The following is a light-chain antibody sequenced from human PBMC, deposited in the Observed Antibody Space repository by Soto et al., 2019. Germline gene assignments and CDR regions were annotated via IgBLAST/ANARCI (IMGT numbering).Light chain of an antibody. J-gene: IGLJ1*01. CDR1: KLGDKY. CDR2: QDI. CDR3: QAWDRGSAHV. Sequence: SYELTQPPSVSVSPGQTASITCSGDKLGDKYASWYQQKPGQAPVLVIYQDIKRPSGIPERFSGSNSGNTATLTISGTQAMYEADYYCQAWDRGSAHVFGTGTKLTVL. V-gene: IGLV3-1*01.